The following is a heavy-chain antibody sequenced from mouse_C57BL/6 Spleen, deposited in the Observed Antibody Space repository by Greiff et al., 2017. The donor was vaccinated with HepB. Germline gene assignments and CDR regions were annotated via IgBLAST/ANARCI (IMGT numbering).Heavy chain of an antibody. CDR2: IWRGGST. CDR1: GFSLTSYG. D-gene: IGHD2-3*01. J-gene: IGHJ4*01. V-gene: IGHV2-5*01. CDR3: ARHGYYGPLYYAMDY. Sequence: QVQLQQSGPGLVQPSQSLSITCTVSGFSLTSYGVHWVRQSPGKGLEWLGVIWRGGSTDYNAAFMSRLSITKDNSKSQVFFKMNSLQADDTAIYYCARHGYYGPLYYAMDYWGQGTSVTVSS.